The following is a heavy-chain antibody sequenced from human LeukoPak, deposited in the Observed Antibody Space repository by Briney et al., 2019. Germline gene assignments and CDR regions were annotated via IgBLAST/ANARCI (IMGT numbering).Heavy chain of an antibody. J-gene: IGHJ4*02. D-gene: IGHD1-26*01. CDR3: ARAEWESYYFDF. V-gene: IGHV4-31*03. CDR2: ISNSGTT. Sequence: KPSQTLSLTCTVSRDSVNSGGSYWSWVRQRPGEGLEWIGYISNSGTTFYNPSLKSRPSISRDTSKNQFSLSLKSVTAADTAVYFCARAEWESYYFDFWGQGTLVTVSS. CDR1: RDSVNSGGSY.